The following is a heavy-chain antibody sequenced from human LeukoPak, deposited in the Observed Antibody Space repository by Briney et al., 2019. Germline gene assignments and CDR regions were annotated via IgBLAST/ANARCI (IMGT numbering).Heavy chain of an antibody. D-gene: IGHD3-22*01. Sequence: PSQTLSLTCTVSGGSISSGDYYWSWIRQPPGKGLEWIGYIYYSGSTYYNPSLKSRVTISVDTSENQFSLKLSSVTAADTAVYYCARVGYYDSSGYYLFDYWGQGTLVTVSS. V-gene: IGHV4-30-4*01. J-gene: IGHJ4*02. CDR1: GGSISSGDYY. CDR2: IYYSGST. CDR3: ARVGYYDSSGYYLFDY.